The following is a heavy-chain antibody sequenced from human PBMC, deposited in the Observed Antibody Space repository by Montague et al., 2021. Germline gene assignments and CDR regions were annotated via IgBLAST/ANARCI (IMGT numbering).Heavy chain of an antibody. CDR2: ITYTGNT. CDR1: GGSISSSNYH. J-gene: IGHJ4*02. CDR3: ARLDIVLIYWGFDY. D-gene: IGHD2-8*01. Sequence: SETRSLTCIDSGGSISSSNYHWGWIRQPPGKGLEWIGSITYTGNTYYNPSLKSRVTMSVDTSRNQFSLKLTSVTAADTAVYYCARLDIVLIYWGFDYWGQGTLVTASS. V-gene: IGHV4-39*01.